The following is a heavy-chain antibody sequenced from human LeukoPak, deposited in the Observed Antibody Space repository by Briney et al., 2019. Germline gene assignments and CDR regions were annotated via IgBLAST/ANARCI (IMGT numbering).Heavy chain of an antibody. V-gene: IGHV1-8*03. Sequence: ASVKVSCKASGYTFTSYDINWVRQATGQGLEWMGWMNPNSGNTGYAQEFQGRVTITRSTSISTAYMELSSLRSEDTAVYYCARWSSTSSVLGYWGQGTLVTFSS. CDR3: ARWSSTSSVLGY. D-gene: IGHD2-2*01. CDR1: GYTFTSYD. CDR2: MNPNSGNT. J-gene: IGHJ4*02.